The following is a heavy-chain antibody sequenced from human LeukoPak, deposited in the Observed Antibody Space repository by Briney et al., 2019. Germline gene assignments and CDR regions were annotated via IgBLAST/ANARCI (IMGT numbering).Heavy chain of an antibody. CDR3: ARGGSYSAFDI. CDR1: GGSISSYY. Sequence: SETLSLTCTVSGGSISSYYWSWIRQPPGKGLEWIGYIYYSGSTNYNPSLKSRVTISVDTSKNQFSLKLSSVTAADTAVYYCARGGSYSAFDIWGQGTMVTVSS. D-gene: IGHD1-26*01. J-gene: IGHJ3*02. V-gene: IGHV4-59*01. CDR2: IYYSGST.